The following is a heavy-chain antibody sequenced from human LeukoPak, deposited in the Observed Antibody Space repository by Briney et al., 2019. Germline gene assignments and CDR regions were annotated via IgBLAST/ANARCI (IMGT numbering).Heavy chain of an antibody. CDR2: INHSGST. V-gene: IGHV4-34*01. D-gene: IGHD7-27*01. CDR3: ARVNWGGFDI. Sequence: SETLSLTCAVYGGSFSGYYWSWILQPPGKGLEWIGEINHSGSTNYNPSLKSRATISIETSKNQISLKLRSVTAADTAVYFCARVNWGGFDIWGQGTLATVSS. J-gene: IGHJ3*02. CDR1: GGSFSGYY.